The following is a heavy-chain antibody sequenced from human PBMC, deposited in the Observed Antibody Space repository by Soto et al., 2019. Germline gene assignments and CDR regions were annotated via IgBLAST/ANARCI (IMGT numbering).Heavy chain of an antibody. J-gene: IGHJ4*02. CDR1: GFTFGSYT. Sequence: VQLLESGGGLVQPGGSLTLSCAGSGFTFGSYTMAWVRQAPGKGLEWVSGINGSGAGTYYAGSVKGRFSISRDNSRNTLYLQMNSLRADDTAVYYCAKTGPVTARIRFDYWGQGALVTVSS. CDR3: AKTGPVTARIRFDY. D-gene: IGHD2-21*02. CDR2: INGSGAGT. V-gene: IGHV3-23*01.